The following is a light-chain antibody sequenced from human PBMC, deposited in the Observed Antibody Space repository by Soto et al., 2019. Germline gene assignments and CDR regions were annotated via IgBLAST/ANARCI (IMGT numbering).Light chain of an antibody. V-gene: IGLV2-8*01. CDR2: ELT. Sequence: LPQPPAASGSRGRSVAVSWTGGSSVVGGYNYVSWYQQHTGKAPILMNYELTKRPSGGPDRLPGSKSGTTASLTVSGLQAEDEAEHYPSPYAGSRNVVGTRTNVTVL. J-gene: IGLJ1*01. CDR3: SPYAGSRNV. CDR1: SSVVGGYNY.